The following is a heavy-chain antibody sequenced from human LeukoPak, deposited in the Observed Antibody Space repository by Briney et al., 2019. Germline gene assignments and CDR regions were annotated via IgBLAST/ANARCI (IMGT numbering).Heavy chain of an antibody. CDR2: ISGSVGST. J-gene: IGHJ4*02. CDR3: AKAPGATHFDC. CDR1: GFTFSSYA. D-gene: IGHD1-26*01. V-gene: IGHV3-23*01. Sequence: PGGSLRLSCAASGFTFSSYAMSWVRQAPGEGLEWVSAISGSVGSTYYADSVKGRFTISRDNSENTLYLQMNSLSAEDTAVYYCAKAPGATHFDCWGQGTLVTVSS.